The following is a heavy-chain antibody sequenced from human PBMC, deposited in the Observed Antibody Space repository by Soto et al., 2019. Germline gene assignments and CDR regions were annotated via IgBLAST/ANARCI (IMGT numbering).Heavy chain of an antibody. J-gene: IGHJ6*03. CDR3: ARIMITFGGVHPIYYMDV. V-gene: IGHV4-59*08. Sequence: SETLSLTCTVSGGSISSYYWSWIRQPPGKGLEWIGYIYYSGSTNYNPSLKSRVTISVDTSKNQFSLKLSSVTAADTAVYYCARIMITFGGVHPIYYMDVWGKGTTVTVSS. D-gene: IGHD3-16*01. CDR2: IYYSGST. CDR1: GGSISSYY.